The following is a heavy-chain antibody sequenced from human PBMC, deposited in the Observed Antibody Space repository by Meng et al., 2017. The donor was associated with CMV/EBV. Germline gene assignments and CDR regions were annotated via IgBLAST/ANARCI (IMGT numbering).Heavy chain of an antibody. J-gene: IGHJ6*02. CDR3: ARDGQGSYDFWSGYYKQYYGMDV. CDR2: IYSGGST. V-gene: IGHV3-53*01. CDR1: GFTVSSNY. D-gene: IGHD3-3*01. Sequence: GESLKISCAASGFTVSSNYMSWVRQAPGKGLEWVSVIYSGGSTYYADSMKGRFTISRDNSKNTLYLQMNSLRAEDTAVYYCARDGQGSYDFWSGYYKQYYGMDVWGQGTTVTVSS.